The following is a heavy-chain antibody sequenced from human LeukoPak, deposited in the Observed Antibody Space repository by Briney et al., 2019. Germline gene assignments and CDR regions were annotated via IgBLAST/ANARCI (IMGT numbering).Heavy chain of an antibody. D-gene: IGHD4-23*01. V-gene: IGHV4-34*01. Sequence: PSETLSLTCAVYGGSFSGYYWSWIRQPPGKGLEWIGEINHSGSTNYNPSLKSRVTISVDTSKNQFSLKLSSVTAADTAVYYCAKATVVTPYYFDYWGQGTLVTVPS. CDR1: GGSFSGYY. CDR3: AKATVVTPYYFDY. J-gene: IGHJ4*02. CDR2: INHSGST.